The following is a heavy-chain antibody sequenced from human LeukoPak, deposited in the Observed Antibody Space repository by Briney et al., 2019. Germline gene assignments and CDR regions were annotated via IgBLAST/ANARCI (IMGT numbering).Heavy chain of an antibody. CDR2: IYSGGST. CDR3: ARDPSSAADYYYYGMDV. Sequence: GGSLRLSCAASGFTVSSNYMSWVRQAPGKGLEWVSVIYSGGSTYYADSVKGRFTISRDNSKNTQYLQMNSLRAEDTAVYYCARDPSSAADYYYYGMDVWGQGTTVTVSS. CDR1: GFTVSSNY. J-gene: IGHJ6*02. D-gene: IGHD6-13*01. V-gene: IGHV3-66*01.